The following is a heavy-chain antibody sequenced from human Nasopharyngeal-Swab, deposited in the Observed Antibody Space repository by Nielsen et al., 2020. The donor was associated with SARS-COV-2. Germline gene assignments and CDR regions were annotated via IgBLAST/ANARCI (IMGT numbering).Heavy chain of an antibody. Sequence: GESPKISCAASGFAFKYYAMTWVRQAPGKGLEWVSTIGGNSEGPYYADSVKGRFTISRDNSRTTVYLQMNSLRVEDTALYYCANDFKTGFDYWGQGSLVTVSS. V-gene: IGHV3-23*01. J-gene: IGHJ4*02. CDR1: GFAFKYYA. CDR2: IGGNSEGP. CDR3: ANDFKTGFDY.